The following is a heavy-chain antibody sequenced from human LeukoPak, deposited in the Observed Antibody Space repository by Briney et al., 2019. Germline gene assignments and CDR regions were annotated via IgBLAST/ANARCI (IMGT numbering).Heavy chain of an antibody. CDR1: GFTFSSYG. Sequence: PGGSLRLSCAASGFTFSSYGMTWVRQAPGKGLEWVSAISGSGGSTYYADSVKGRFTISRDNSKNTLYLQMNSLRAEDTAVYYCAKDPVLMPQGAFDIWGQGTMVTVSS. J-gene: IGHJ3*02. CDR2: ISGSGGST. D-gene: IGHD2-8*01. V-gene: IGHV3-23*01. CDR3: AKDPVLMPQGAFDI.